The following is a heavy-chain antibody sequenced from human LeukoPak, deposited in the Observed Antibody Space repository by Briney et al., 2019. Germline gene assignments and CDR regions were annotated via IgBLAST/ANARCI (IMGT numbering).Heavy chain of an antibody. CDR2: IRYDGSNT. CDR3: AKAYSYFDH. J-gene: IGHJ4*02. Sequence: PGGSLRLSCAASGFTFSSYDMHWVRQAPGKGLEWVAFIRYDGSNTYYADSVKGRFTISRNNSKNTLFLQMNSLTAEDTAVYYCAKAYSYFDHWGQGTPVTVSS. V-gene: IGHV3-30*02. CDR1: GFTFSSYD. D-gene: IGHD4-11*01.